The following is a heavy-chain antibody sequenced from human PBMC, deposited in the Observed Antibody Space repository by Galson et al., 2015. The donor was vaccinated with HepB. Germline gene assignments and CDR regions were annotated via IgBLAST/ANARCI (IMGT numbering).Heavy chain of an antibody. CDR3: AKDPFPTTYTSRWSFDY. V-gene: IGHV3-23*01. Sequence: SLRLSCAASGFTFNNYAMSWVRQAPGKGLEWVSVISGSGGTTYYADSVKGRFTISRDNSKDTLSLQMNSLRAEDTALYYCAKDPFPTTYTSRWSFDYWGRGTLVTVSS. J-gene: IGHJ4*02. D-gene: IGHD6-13*01. CDR1: GFTFNNYA. CDR2: ISGSGGTT.